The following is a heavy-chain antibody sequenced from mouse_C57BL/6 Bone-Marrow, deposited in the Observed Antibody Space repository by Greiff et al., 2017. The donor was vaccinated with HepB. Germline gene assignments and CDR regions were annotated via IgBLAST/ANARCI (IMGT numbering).Heavy chain of an antibody. CDR3: ARAQITTVVPIQLWFDV. J-gene: IGHJ1*03. D-gene: IGHD1-1*01. Sequence: VQLKESGPGLVKPSQSLSLTCSVTGYSITSGYYWNWIRQFPGNKLEWMGYISYDGSNNYNPSLKNRISITRDTSKNQFFLKLNSVTTEDTATYYCARAQITTVVPIQLWFDVWGTGTTVTVSS. CDR2: ISYDGSN. CDR1: GYSITSGYY. V-gene: IGHV3-6*01.